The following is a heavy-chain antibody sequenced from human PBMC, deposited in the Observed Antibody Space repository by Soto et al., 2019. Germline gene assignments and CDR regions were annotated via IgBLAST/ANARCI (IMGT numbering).Heavy chain of an antibody. CDR2: INADNGDT. Sequence: QIQLVQSGAEVKKPGASVKVSCKASGYIFTNFGIGWVRQAPGQGLEWMGWINADNGDTKYAQKFQDRVSMTTDTSTTTAYLELRSLTSGDTAVYFCARSIHTAVPGPPFDYWGQGILVTVSS. D-gene: IGHD6-19*01. J-gene: IGHJ4*02. CDR3: ARSIHTAVPGPPFDY. V-gene: IGHV1-18*01. CDR1: GYIFTNFG.